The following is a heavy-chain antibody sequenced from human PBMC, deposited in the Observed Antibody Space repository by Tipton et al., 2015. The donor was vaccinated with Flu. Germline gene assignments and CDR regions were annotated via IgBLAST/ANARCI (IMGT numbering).Heavy chain of an antibody. Sequence: LSLTCSVSGGSVDSTTYYWGWVRQPPGKGLEWVSIVYDDGRTYYADSVEGRFAISRDNSKNILYLQMNSLRADDTAVYFCARDEGGTYPDWGQGTLVTVSS. CDR1: GGSVDSTTYY. D-gene: IGHD1-14*01. J-gene: IGHJ4*02. V-gene: IGHV3-53*01. CDR3: ARDEGGTYPD. CDR2: VYDDGRT.